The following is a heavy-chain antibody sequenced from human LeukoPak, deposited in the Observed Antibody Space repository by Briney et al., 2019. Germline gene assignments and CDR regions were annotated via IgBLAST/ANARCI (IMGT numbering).Heavy chain of an antibody. V-gene: IGHV3-30*18. J-gene: IGHJ4*02. D-gene: IGHD3-22*01. Sequence: PGGSLRLSCAASGFTFSSYGMHWVSQAPGKGLEWVAVISYDGSNKYYADSVKGRFTISRDNSKNTLYLQVNSLRAEDTAVYYCAKPVPSYYYDSSGYYFDYWGQGTLVTVSS. CDR2: ISYDGSNK. CDR3: AKPVPSYYYDSSGYYFDY. CDR1: GFTFSSYG.